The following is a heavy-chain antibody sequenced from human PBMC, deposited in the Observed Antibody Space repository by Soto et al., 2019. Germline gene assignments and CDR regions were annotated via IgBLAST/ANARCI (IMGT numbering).Heavy chain of an antibody. V-gene: IGHV4-34*01. D-gene: IGHD2-15*01. Sequence: TCAVYGGSFSGYYWSWIRQPAGQGLEWIGEINHSGSTNYNPSLKSRVTISVDTSKNQFSLKLSSVTAADTAVYYCARILLLRRYCYYHDLMDVRGQGTTVTGSS. CDR3: ARILLLRRYCYYHDLMDV. CDR1: GGSFSGYY. CDR2: INHSGST. J-gene: IGHJ6*01.